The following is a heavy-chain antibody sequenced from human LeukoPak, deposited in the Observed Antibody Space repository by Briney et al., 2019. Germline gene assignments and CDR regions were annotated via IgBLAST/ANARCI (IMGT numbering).Heavy chain of an antibody. V-gene: IGHV1-46*03. CDR1: GYTFTSYY. Sequence: GASVKVSCKASGYTFTSYYMHWVRQPPGQGLEWMGIINPSGGSTNYAQKFQGRLTITSDISTSTVYMELSSLRSEDTAVYYCATERRGYCRSTSCSNFDYWGQGNLVTVSS. D-gene: IGHD2-2*01. J-gene: IGHJ4*02. CDR2: INPSGGST. CDR3: ATERRGYCRSTSCSNFDY.